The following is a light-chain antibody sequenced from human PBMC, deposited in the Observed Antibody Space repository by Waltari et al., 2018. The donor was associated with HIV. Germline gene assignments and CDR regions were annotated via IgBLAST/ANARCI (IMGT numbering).Light chain of an antibody. Sequence: SYELTQPPSVSVSPGQTARITCPGDALPKQYAYWYQQKAGQAPVLVLSKDSERPSGIPERFSGSSSGTTVTLTISGVQAEDEADYNCQSADSSGTDLIFGGGTKLTVL. CDR2: KDS. J-gene: IGLJ2*01. CDR1: ALPKQY. CDR3: QSADSSGTDLI. V-gene: IGLV3-25*03.